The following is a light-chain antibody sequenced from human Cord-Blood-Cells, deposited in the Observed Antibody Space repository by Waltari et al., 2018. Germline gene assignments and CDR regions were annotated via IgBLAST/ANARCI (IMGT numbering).Light chain of an antibody. CDR1: SSNIGAGYD. V-gene: IGLV1-40*01. J-gene: IGLJ2*01. CDR3: QSYDSSLSGPL. Sequence: QSVLTQPPSVSGAPGQRVTISCTGISSNIGAGYDVHWYQQLPGPAPNLLIYGTSNRPSGVPDRFSGSKSGTSASLAITGLQAEDEADYYCQSYDSSLSGPLFGGGTKLTVL. CDR2: GTS.